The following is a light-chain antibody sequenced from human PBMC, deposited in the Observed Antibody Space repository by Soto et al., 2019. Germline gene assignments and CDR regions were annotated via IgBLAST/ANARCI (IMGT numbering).Light chain of an antibody. CDR3: SAYGGNADVV. V-gene: IGLV2-11*01. J-gene: IGLJ2*01. CDR2: HVN. Sequence: QSALTQPRSVSGSPGQSVTISCTGTSNNIGAYTFVSWYQQHPGKAPNLIIYHVNKRPSGVPDRFSGPKSGNTASLTISGLQTEDESDYYCSAYGGNADVVFGGGTTLTVL. CDR1: SNNIGAYTF.